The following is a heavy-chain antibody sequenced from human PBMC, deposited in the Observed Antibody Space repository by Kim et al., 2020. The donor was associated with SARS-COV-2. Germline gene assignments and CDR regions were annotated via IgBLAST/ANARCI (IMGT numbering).Heavy chain of an antibody. D-gene: IGHD6-6*01. Sequence: GGSLRLSCAASGFTFSSYWMSWVRQAPGKGLEWVANIKQDGSEKYYVDSVKGRFTISRDNAKNSLYLQMNSLRAEDTAVYYCATSSFYSSSRGYYYYYYGMDVWGQGTTVTVSS. V-gene: IGHV3-7*01. CDR3: ATSSFYSSSRGYYYYYYGMDV. J-gene: IGHJ6*02. CDR2: IKQDGSEK. CDR1: GFTFSSYW.